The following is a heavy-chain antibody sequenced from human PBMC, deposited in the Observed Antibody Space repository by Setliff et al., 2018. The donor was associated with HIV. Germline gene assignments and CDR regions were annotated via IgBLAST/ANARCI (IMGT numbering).Heavy chain of an antibody. CDR2: INPDTGGT. CDR1: GYTFTDYY. CDR3: ARGWEGGMDY. V-gene: IGHV1-2*06. Sequence: GASVKVSCKASGYTFTDYYMHWVRQAPGQGLEWMGRINPDTGGTEYAQKFQGRVTMTRDTSISTAYMELNRLRSDDTAVYYCARGWEGGMDYWGQGTLVTVSS. D-gene: IGHD1-26*01. J-gene: IGHJ4*02.